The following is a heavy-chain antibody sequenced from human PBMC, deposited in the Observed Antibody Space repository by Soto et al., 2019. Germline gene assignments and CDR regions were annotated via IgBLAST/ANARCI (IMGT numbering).Heavy chain of an antibody. J-gene: IGHJ4*02. CDR2: FDTEEGET. Sequence: QVQVVQSGAEVKKPGASVKVSCKVSGYTLTEVSMHWVRQAPGKGREWMGGFDTEEGETIYAQKFQGRVTMTEDTSTNTAYMELSSLRSEDTAVYYCATGRITIFGDYFDYWGQGTLVTVSS. D-gene: IGHD3-3*01. CDR3: ATGRITIFGDYFDY. V-gene: IGHV1-24*01. CDR1: GYTLTEVS.